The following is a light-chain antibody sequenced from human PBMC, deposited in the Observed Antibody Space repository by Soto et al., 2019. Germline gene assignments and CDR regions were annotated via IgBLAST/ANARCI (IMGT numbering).Light chain of an antibody. CDR2: EVS. J-gene: IGLJ1*01. CDR3: SSYTRSSTPV. CDR1: GSDVGGYNF. V-gene: IGLV2-14*01. Sequence: QSALTQPASVSGSPGQSITISCIGTGSDVGGYNFVSWYQQYPGKAPKLIIYEVSNRPSGVSDRFSGSKSLNTASLSISGLQPEDEADYYCSSYTRSSTPVFGTGIKLTVL.